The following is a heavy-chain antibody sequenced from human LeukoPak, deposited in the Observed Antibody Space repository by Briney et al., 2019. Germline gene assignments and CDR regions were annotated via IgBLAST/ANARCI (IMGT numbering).Heavy chain of an antibody. J-gene: IGHJ4*02. Sequence: PGGSLRLSCAASGFTFSSYGMHWVRQAPGKGLEWVAFIRYDGSSKYYADSVKGRFTISRDNSKNTLYLQMNSLRAEDTAVYYCARVPGSSGWGRGIDYWGQGTLVTVSS. CDR3: ARVPGSSGWGRGIDY. CDR1: GFTFSSYG. V-gene: IGHV3-30*02. D-gene: IGHD6-19*01. CDR2: IRYDGSSK.